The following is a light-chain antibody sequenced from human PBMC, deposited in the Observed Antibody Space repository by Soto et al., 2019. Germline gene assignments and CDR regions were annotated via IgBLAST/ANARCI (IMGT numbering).Light chain of an antibody. V-gene: IGLV1-40*01. CDR3: QSYDSRLSGYV. Sequence: QSALTQPPSVSGAPWQRVTISCTGSSSNIGAGYDVQWYQQLPGTAPKLLIYGNNNRPSGVPDRFSGSKSGTSASLAITGLQAEDEADYYCQSYDSRLSGYVFGTGTKLTVL. CDR1: SSNIGAGYD. J-gene: IGLJ1*01. CDR2: GNN.